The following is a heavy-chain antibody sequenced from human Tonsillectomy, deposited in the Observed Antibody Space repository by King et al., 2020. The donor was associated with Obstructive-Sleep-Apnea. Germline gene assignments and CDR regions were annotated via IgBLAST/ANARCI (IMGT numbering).Heavy chain of an antibody. Sequence: VQLVESGGGLVQPGGSLRLSCAASGFTFSSYSMNWVRQAPGKGLEWVSYISSSSRTIYYADSVKGRFTISRDNAKNSLYLQMNSLRAEDTAVYYCARDARPFGVAPPAEYFQHWGQGTLAT. CDR2: ISSSSRTI. D-gene: IGHD3-3*01. CDR3: ARDARPFGVAPPAEYFQH. J-gene: IGHJ1*01. V-gene: IGHV3-48*04. CDR1: GFTFSSYS.